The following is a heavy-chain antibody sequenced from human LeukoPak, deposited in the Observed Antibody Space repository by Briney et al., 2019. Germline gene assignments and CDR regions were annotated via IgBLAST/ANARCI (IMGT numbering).Heavy chain of an antibody. CDR1: GFTFSSYD. V-gene: IGHV3-30*02. D-gene: IGHD6-13*01. J-gene: IGHJ4*02. CDR2: IRYDGSNK. Sequence: GGSLRLSCAASGFTFSSYDMHWVRQAPGKGLEWVAFIRYDGSNKYYADSVKGRFTISRDNSKNTLYLQMNSLRAEDTAVYYCAKDRFIFPYSSSWTIFDYWGQGTLVTVSS. CDR3: AKDRFIFPYSSSWTIFDY.